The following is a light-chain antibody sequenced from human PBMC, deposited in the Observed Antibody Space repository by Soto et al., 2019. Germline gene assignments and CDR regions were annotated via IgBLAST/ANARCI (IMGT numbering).Light chain of an antibody. CDR3: QQRSNWPPIT. J-gene: IGKJ5*01. V-gene: IGKV3-11*01. CDR2: DAS. Sequence: IVLKQSPVTPSLSPGERATLSCRASQSVSSYLAWYQQKPGQAPRLLIYDASNRATGIPARFSGGASGTDFTLTIDNLEPEDFAIYYCQQRSNWPPITFGQGTRLEIK. CDR1: QSVSSY.